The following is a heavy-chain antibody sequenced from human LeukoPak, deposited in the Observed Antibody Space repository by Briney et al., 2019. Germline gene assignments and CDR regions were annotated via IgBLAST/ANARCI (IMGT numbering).Heavy chain of an antibody. Sequence: GGSLRLSCAASGVTFSSFWMTWVRQAPGKGLEWVANIKQDGGEKYYVDSVKGRFTISRDNAKNSLYLQMNRLRGEDTAVYYCAKAAGGLRYAFDIWGQGTMVTVSS. CDR1: GVTFSSFW. V-gene: IGHV3-7*01. D-gene: IGHD6-13*01. CDR3: AKAAGGLRYAFDI. J-gene: IGHJ3*02. CDR2: IKQDGGEK.